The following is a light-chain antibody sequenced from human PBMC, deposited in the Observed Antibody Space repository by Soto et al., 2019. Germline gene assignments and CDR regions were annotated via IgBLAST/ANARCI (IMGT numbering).Light chain of an antibody. CDR1: SSDVGDYNY. V-gene: IGLV2-14*01. J-gene: IGLJ1*01. CDR3: SSYTSSSTLYV. Sequence: QSVLTQPASVSGSPGQSITISCTGTSSDVGDYNYVSWYQQHPGKALKLMIYDVSNRPSGVSNRFSGSKSGNTASLTISGLQAEDEADYYCSSYTSSSTLYVFGTGTKVTVL. CDR2: DVS.